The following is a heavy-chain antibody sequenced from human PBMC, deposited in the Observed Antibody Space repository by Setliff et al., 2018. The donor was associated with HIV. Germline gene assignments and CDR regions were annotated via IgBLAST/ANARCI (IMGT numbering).Heavy chain of an antibody. D-gene: IGHD3-22*01. CDR2: IKTGNGDT. V-gene: IGHV1-3*04. J-gene: IGHJ5*02. CDR3: ARDRCDSVKCYLYNWFDP. CDR1: GYSFSSHP. Sequence: VQVSCKTSGYSFSSHPIHWVRQAPGQRPEWMGWIKTGNGDTQYSQKFRDRVTITRDTSADTVYMELRSLRSEDTAVYYCARDRCDSVKCYLYNWFDPWGQGTLVTVSS.